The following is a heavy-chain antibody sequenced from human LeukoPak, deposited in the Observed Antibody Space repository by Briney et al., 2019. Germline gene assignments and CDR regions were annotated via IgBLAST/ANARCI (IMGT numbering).Heavy chain of an antibody. CDR2: ISSSSSTI. CDR1: GFTFSSYS. V-gene: IGHV3-48*01. Sequence: GGSLRLSCAASGFTFSSYSMNWFRQAPGKGLEWGSYISSSSSTIYYADSVKGRFTISRDNAKNSLYLQMNSLRAEDTAVYYCARVAAAGPVGYFQHWGQGTLVTVSS. CDR3: ARVAAAGPVGYFQH. J-gene: IGHJ1*01. D-gene: IGHD6-13*01.